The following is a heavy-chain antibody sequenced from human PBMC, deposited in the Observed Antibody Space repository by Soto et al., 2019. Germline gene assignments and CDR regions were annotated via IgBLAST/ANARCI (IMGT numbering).Heavy chain of an antibody. CDR2: IHHSGNT. J-gene: IGHJ3*02. Sequence: QVQLQESGPGLVKPSQTLSLTCIVSGDSITSGNYYWSWIRQHPGKGLEWIGYIHHSGNTYYIPSLNSRLSLSMDTSKNQFSLQLRSVTAADTALYYCARPNYDIFTGLSGFDIWGQGTMVTVSS. V-gene: IGHV4-31*03. CDR3: ARPNYDIFTGLSGFDI. CDR1: GDSITSGNYY. D-gene: IGHD3-9*01.